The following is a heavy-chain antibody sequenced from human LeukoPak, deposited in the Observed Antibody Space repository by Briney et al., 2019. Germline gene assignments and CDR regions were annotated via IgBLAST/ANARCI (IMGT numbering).Heavy chain of an antibody. Sequence: PGGSLRLSCAASGFTFSSYAMSWVRQAPGKGLEWVSAISGSGGSTYYADSVKGRFTISRDNSKNTLYLQMNSLRAEDTAVYYCARDYYGSGNPNYYYYGMDVWGQGTTVTVSS. J-gene: IGHJ6*02. D-gene: IGHD3-10*01. V-gene: IGHV3-23*01. CDR2: ISGSGGST. CDR1: GFTFSSYA. CDR3: ARDYYGSGNPNYYYYGMDV.